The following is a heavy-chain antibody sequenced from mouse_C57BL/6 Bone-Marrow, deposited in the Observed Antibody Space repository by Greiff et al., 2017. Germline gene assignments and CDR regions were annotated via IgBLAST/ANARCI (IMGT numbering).Heavy chain of an antibody. CDR3: ASDGYYWDFDY. CDR1: GYTFTSYW. J-gene: IGHJ2*01. Sequence: VQLQQPGAELVKPGASVKLSCKASGYTFTSYWMHWVKQRPGQGLEWIGMIHPNSGSTNYNEKFKSKATLTVDKSSSTAYMQLSSLTSEDSAVYYCASDGYYWDFDYWGQGTTLTVSS. CDR2: IHPNSGST. V-gene: IGHV1-64*01. D-gene: IGHD2-3*01.